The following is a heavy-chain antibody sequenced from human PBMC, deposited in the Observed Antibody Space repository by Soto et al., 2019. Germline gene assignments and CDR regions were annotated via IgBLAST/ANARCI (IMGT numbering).Heavy chain of an antibody. CDR3: ARDDDYYDSSGYCGYFQH. CDR2: IYYSGST. D-gene: IGHD3-22*01. Sequence: TLSLTCTVSGGSISSGGYYWSWIRQHPGKGLEWIGYIYYSGSTYYNPSLKSRVTISVDTSKNQFSLKLSSVTAADTAVYYCARDDDYYDSSGYCGYFQHWGQGTLVTVSS. V-gene: IGHV4-31*03. J-gene: IGHJ1*01. CDR1: GGSISSGGYY.